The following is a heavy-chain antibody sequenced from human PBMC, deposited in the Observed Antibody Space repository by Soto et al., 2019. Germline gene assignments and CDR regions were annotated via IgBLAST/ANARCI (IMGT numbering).Heavy chain of an antibody. D-gene: IGHD3-10*01. Sequence: GGSLRLSCAASGFTFSSYAMSWVRQAPGKGLEWVSAISGSGGSTYYADSVKGRFTISRDNSKNTLYLQMNSLRAEDTAVYYCAKDDTYYYGSGSYTYYYYGMDVWGQGTTVTSP. CDR1: GFTFSSYA. CDR2: ISGSGGST. V-gene: IGHV3-23*01. J-gene: IGHJ6*02. CDR3: AKDDTYYYGSGSYTYYYYGMDV.